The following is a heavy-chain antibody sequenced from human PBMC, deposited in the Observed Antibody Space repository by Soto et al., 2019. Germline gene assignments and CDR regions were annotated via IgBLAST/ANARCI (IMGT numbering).Heavy chain of an antibody. J-gene: IGHJ6*02. D-gene: IGHD3-9*01. CDR3: ARDGRELRYFALGSSYYYYGMDV. Sequence: ASVNVSCKASGYTFTSYYMHWVRQAPGQWLELMGIINPSGGSTSYAQEFQGRVTMTRDTSTSTVYMERSSIRSEDTAVYYCARDGRELRYFALGSSYYYYGMDVWAQAPTVTDSS. CDR1: GYTFTSYY. CDR2: INPSGGST. V-gene: IGHV1-46*01.